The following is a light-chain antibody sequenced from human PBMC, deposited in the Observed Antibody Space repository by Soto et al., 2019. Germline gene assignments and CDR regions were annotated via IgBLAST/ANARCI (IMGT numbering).Light chain of an antibody. J-gene: IGKJ2*03. V-gene: IGKV3-15*01. CDR1: ESLSTY. CDR3: QIYNAWPFR. CDR2: GAS. Sequence: EIVMTQSPATLSVSPGERVTLSCRASESLSTYLAWYQQKPGQAPRLLIYGASTKATGIPARFSGSGSATDFTLTISSLQSEDFAVYYCQIYNAWPFRFGQGPDLEF.